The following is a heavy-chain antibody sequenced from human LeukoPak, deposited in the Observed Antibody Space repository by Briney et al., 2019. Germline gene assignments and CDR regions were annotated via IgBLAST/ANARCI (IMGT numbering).Heavy chain of an antibody. CDR2: IWYDGSNK. CDR3: ARESLRWIQLWFLPDY. D-gene: IGHD5-18*01. Sequence: GGSLRLSCAASGFTFSSYGMHWVRQAPGKGLEWVAVIWYDGSNKYYADSVKGRFIISRDNSKNTLYLQMNSLRAEDTAVYYCARESLRWIQLWFLPDYWGQGTLVTVSS. CDR1: GFTFSSYG. J-gene: IGHJ4*02. V-gene: IGHV3-33*08.